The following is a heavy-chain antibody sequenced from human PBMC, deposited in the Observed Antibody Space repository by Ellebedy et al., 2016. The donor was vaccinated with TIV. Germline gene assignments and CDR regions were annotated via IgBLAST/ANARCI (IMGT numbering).Heavy chain of an antibody. CDR3: ARAITIFGVVIELSSGMDV. J-gene: IGHJ6*02. CDR1: GFTFSSYW. CDR2: IKQDGSEK. Sequence: GESLKISXAASGFTFSSYWMSWVRQAPGKGLEWVANIKQDGSEKYYVDSVKGRFTISRDNAKNSLYLQMNSLRAEDTAVYYCARAITIFGVVIELSSGMDVWGQGTTVTVSS. V-gene: IGHV3-7*01. D-gene: IGHD3-3*01.